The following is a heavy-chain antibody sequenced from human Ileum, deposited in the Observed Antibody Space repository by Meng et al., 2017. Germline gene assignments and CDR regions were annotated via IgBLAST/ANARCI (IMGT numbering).Heavy chain of an antibody. D-gene: IGHD1-26*01. CDR1: GDSVSSDTYY. J-gene: IGHJ4*02. Sequence: HLQESCPALVRPSEPLSLTCTVSGDSVSSDTYYWSMIRQPPVKGLEWIGYVYYSGHTDCNPSLKSRLSISIDTSKNHFSLKLSSVTAADTAVYYCARTPLYSGSYYFDPWGQGALVTVSS. V-gene: IGHV4-61*03. CDR3: ARTPLYSGSYYFDP. CDR2: VYYSGHT.